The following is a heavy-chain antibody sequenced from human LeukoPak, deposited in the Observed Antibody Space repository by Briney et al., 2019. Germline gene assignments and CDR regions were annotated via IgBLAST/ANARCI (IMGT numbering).Heavy chain of an antibody. J-gene: IGHJ4*02. Sequence: PGRSLRLSWGASGFTFSSYGMHWVRQAPGKGRGWVAFICYDGSSKFYADSVKGRSTISRDNSKNTLYLQRNSLRAEDAAVYYGARDHSYGYGGSDYWGQGNLVTVSS. D-gene: IGHD5-18*01. V-gene: IGHV3-33*01. CDR1: GFTFSSYG. CDR2: ICYDGSSK. CDR3: ARDHSYGYGGSDY.